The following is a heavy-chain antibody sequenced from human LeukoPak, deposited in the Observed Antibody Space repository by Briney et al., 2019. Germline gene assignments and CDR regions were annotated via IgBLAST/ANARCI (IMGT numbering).Heavy chain of an antibody. CDR2: ISAYNGNT. J-gene: IGHJ4*02. D-gene: IGHD4-23*01. CDR1: GYTFTSYG. Sequence: ASVKVSCKASGYTFTSYGISWVQQAPGQGLERMGWISAYNGNTNYAQKLQGRVTMTTDTSTSTAYMELRSLRSDDTAVYYCARENTVAYFDYWGQGTLVTVSS. CDR3: ARENTVAYFDY. V-gene: IGHV1-18*01.